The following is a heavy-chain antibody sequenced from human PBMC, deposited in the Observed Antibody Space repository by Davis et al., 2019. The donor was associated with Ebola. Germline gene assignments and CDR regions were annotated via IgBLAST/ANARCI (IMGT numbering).Heavy chain of an antibody. CDR3: ARDRPAAIRSVNWFDP. D-gene: IGHD2-2*02. CDR2: INPNSGGT. Sequence: ASVKVSCTASGHTFTGYYMHWVRQAPGQGLEWMGWINPNSGGTNYAQKFQGRVTMTRDTSISTAYMELSRLRSDDTAVYYCARDRPAAIRSVNWFDPWGQGTLVTVSS. CDR1: GHTFTGYY. V-gene: IGHV1-2*02. J-gene: IGHJ5*02.